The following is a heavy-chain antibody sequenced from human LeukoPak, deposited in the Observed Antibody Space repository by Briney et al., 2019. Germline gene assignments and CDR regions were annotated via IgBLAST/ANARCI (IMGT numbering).Heavy chain of an antibody. D-gene: IGHD3-9*01. CDR1: GFTVSSNY. V-gene: IGHV3-53*01. CDR2: IYSGGET. Sequence: PGGSLRLSCAASGFTVSSNYMGWVRQAPGKGLEWVSVIYSGGETFYADSVKGRFTISRENAKNLLHLQMNSLRAGDTAVYYCARRYYDVLTGLGYGMDVWGQGTTVTVSS. J-gene: IGHJ6*02. CDR3: ARRYYDVLTGLGYGMDV.